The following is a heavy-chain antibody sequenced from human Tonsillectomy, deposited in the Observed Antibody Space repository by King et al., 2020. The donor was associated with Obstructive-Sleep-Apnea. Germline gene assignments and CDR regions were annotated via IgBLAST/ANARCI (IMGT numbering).Heavy chain of an antibody. Sequence: VQLVESGGGLVQPGGSLRLSCAASGFTFSSYAMSWVRQAPGKGLEWVSGISGSGVSPYYSDSVKGRFTITRDYSKNTLYLQMNSLRAEDTAVYYCAKGADAGGYDILTHMYGMDVWGQGTTVTVSS. V-gene: IGHV3-23*04. D-gene: IGHD3-9*01. J-gene: IGHJ6*02. CDR1: GFTFSSYA. CDR3: AKGADAGGYDILTHMYGMDV. CDR2: ISGSGVSP.